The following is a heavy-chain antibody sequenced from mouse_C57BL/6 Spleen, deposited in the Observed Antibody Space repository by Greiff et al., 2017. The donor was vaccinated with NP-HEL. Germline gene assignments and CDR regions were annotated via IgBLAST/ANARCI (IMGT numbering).Heavy chain of an antibody. CDR3: AREGGYDGSGGYFDV. CDR2: IDPSDSET. CDR1: GYTFTSYW. D-gene: IGHD2-3*01. V-gene: IGHV1-52*01. J-gene: IGHJ1*03. Sequence: QVQLKQPGAELVRPGSSVKLSCKASGYTFTSYWMHWVKQRPIQGLEWIGNIDPSDSETHYNQKFKDKATLTVDKSSSTAYMQLSSLTSEDSAVYYCAREGGYDGSGGYFDVWGTGTTVTVSS.